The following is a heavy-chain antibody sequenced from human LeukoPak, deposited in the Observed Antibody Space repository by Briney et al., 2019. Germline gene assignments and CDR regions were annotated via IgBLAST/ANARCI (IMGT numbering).Heavy chain of an antibody. CDR3: VRDNDFWSGYYSPTRGYFDY. J-gene: IGHJ4*02. V-gene: IGHV3-30*02. CDR2: IRYDGSNE. Sequence: PGGSLRLSCASSGFTFSSHGMHWVRQAPGKALEGGSFIRYDGSNEYYGDSVKGRFTISRDNSKNTLYMQMNSLRGEDTAVYYCVRDNDFWSGYYSPTRGYFDYWGQGTLVTVSS. CDR1: GFTFSSHG. D-gene: IGHD3-3*01.